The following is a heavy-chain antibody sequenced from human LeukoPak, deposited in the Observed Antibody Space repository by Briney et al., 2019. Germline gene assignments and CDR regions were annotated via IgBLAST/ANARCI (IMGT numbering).Heavy chain of an antibody. CDR1: GGTFRSYG. CDR3: ARDVWNYFDY. CDR2: IIPIFGTA. V-gene: IGHV1-69*13. J-gene: IGHJ4*02. D-gene: IGHD3-16*01. Sequence: ASVKVSCKASGGTFRSYGLNWVRQAPGQGLEWMGGIIPIFGTAKYAQKLQGRVSITADESTSTAYMDLSSLTSDDTAAYYCARDVWNYFDYWGQGALVTVSS.